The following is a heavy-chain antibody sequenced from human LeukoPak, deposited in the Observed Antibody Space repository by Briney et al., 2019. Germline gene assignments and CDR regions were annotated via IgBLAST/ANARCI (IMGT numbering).Heavy chain of an antibody. D-gene: IGHD2-8*01. CDR2: VSGGGAYT. CDR3: AKRITVSAGYYLDS. V-gene: IGHV3-23*01. Sequence: GGSLRLSCVGAGFSCSSFAMSWVRQAPGKGLEWVSTVSGGGAYTYYADSVKGRFTVSRDDSKRMHFLQMNSLRPEDTALYFCAKRITVSAGYYLDSWGQGTLVTVSS. CDR1: GFSCSSFA. J-gene: IGHJ4*02.